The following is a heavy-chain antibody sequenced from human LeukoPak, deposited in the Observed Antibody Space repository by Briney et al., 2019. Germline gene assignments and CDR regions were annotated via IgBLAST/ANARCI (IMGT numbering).Heavy chain of an antibody. J-gene: IGHJ4*02. CDR3: ARDRSIPFDY. D-gene: IGHD2-2*02. CDR1: GFTLSSYS. CDR2: ISSSSSYI. V-gene: IGHV3-21*01. Sequence: GGSLRLSCAASGFTLSSYSMNWVRQAPGKGLEWVSSISSSSSYIYYADSVKGRFTISRDNAKDSLYLQMNSLRAEDTAVYYCARDRSIPFDYWGQGTLVTVSS.